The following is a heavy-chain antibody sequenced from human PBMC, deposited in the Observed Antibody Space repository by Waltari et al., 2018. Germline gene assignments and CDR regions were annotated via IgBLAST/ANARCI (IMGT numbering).Heavy chain of an antibody. CDR3: ARHPAMTIMLWYFDL. V-gene: IGHV4-39*01. J-gene: IGHJ2*01. Sequence: QLQLQESGPGLVKPSETLSLTCTVSGGSISSSSYYWGWIRQPPGKGMEWVGSIYYSGSTDYTPSLKIPVTISVDTSKNQFSLKLSSVTAADTAVYYCARHPAMTIMLWYFDLWGRGTLVTVSS. D-gene: IGHD2-8*01. CDR1: GGSISSSSYY. CDR2: IYYSGST.